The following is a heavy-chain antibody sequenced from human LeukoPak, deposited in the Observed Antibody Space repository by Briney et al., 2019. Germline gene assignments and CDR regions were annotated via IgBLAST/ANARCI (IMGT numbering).Heavy chain of an antibody. CDR2: INWNGGST. CDR3: ARRIPAEDAFDI. D-gene: IGHD2-15*01. Sequence: GGSLRLSCAASGFTFDDYGMSWVRHAPGKGLEWVSGINWNGGSTGYADSVKGRFTISRDNAKNSLYLQMNSLRAEDTALCHSARRIPAEDAFDIWGQGTMVTVSS. CDR1: GFTFDDYG. V-gene: IGHV3-20*01. J-gene: IGHJ3*02.